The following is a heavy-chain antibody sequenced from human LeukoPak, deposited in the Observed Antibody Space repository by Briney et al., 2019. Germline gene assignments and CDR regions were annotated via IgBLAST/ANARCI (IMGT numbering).Heavy chain of an antibody. J-gene: IGHJ4*02. CDR3: ARESFAARWD. Sequence: PSETLSLTCAVYGGSFSGYYWSWIRQPPGKGLEWIGEINHSGSTNYNPSLKSRVTISVDTSKNQFSLKLSSVTAEDTAVYYCARESFAARWDWGQGTLVTVSS. D-gene: IGHD6-6*01. V-gene: IGHV4-34*01. CDR1: GGSFSGYY. CDR2: INHSGST.